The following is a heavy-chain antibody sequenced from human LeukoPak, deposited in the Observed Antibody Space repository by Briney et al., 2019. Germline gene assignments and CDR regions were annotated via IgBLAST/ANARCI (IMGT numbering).Heavy chain of an antibody. J-gene: IGHJ4*02. V-gene: IGHV3-21*01. CDR3: ARDGDSDNIDF. D-gene: IGHD4-17*01. Sequence: GGSLRLSCAAPGFSFSSYSMNWVRPAPGKGLEWVSFISSSSSYIYYADSVKGRFTISRDNAKNSLFLQMNSLRAEDTAVYYCARDGDSDNIDFWGQGTLVTVSS. CDR2: ISSSSSYI. CDR1: GFSFSSYS.